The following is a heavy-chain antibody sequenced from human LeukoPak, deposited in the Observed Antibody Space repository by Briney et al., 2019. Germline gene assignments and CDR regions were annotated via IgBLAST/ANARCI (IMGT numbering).Heavy chain of an antibody. D-gene: IGHD6-13*01. CDR3: ARAPGSSSFDY. CDR1: GFTFSSFW. J-gene: IGHJ4*02. V-gene: IGHV3-7*01. CDR2: IDQDGSVR. Sequence: GGSLRLSCVASGFTFSSFWMSWVRQAPGKGLEFVANIDQDGSVRNYVDSVKGRFIISRDNAKNSLYLQMDSLTAEDTAVYFCARAPGSSSFDYWGLGTPVTVSS.